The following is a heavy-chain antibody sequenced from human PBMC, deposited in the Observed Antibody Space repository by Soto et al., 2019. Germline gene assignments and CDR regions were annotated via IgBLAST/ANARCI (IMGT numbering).Heavy chain of an antibody. CDR1: PGSISSSY. CDR3: AREAQSYYFDY. V-gene: IGHV4-59*01. J-gene: IGHJ4*02. D-gene: IGHD6-6*01. CDR2: VAYSGTT. Sequence: QAQLQESGPGLVKPSETLTLSCTVSPGSISSSYWSWIRQPPGKGLEWIGHVAYSGTTKYNPSLKGRGSRSVSSSKRQFSLRLSSVTAADTAVYYCAREAQSYYFDYWGQGILVTVSS.